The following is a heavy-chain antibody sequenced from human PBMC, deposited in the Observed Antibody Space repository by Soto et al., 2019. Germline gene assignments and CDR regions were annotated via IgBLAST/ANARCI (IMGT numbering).Heavy chain of an antibody. CDR1: GFTFSSHE. D-gene: IGHD2-8*01. Sequence: RGSLRLSCAASGFTFSSHEMNWVRQAPGKGLEWISYISGSGVATYYADSVRGRFIVSRDNAQESLFLQMNSLRVEDTAIYYCARGGVYWGQGTLVTVSS. V-gene: IGHV3-48*03. J-gene: IGHJ4*02. CDR2: ISGSGVAT. CDR3: ARGGVY.